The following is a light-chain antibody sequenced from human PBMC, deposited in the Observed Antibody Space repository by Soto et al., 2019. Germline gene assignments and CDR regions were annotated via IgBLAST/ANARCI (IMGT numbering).Light chain of an antibody. V-gene: IGKV3-20*01. CDR2: GAS. CDR3: HQYGSAPWT. J-gene: IGKJ1*01. CDR1: QSVSSNY. Sequence: EIVMTQSPATLSVSPGERGALSCRASQSVSSNYVAWYQQKPGQAPRLLISGASNRATGTPDRFRGSGSGTDFTLTITRLEPEDFAVYYCHQYGSAPWTFGQGTKV.